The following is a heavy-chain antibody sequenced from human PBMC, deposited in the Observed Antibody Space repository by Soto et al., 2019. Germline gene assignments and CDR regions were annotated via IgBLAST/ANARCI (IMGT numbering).Heavy chain of an antibody. CDR1: GYTFTSYY. Sequence: GASVKVSCKASGYTFTSYYMHWVRQAPGQGLEWMGIINPSGGSTSYAQKFQGRVTMTRDTSTSTVYMELSSLRSEDTAVYYCARDLSTGTSYYYYGMDVWGQGTTVTVSS. CDR3: ARDLSTGTSYYYYGMDV. D-gene: IGHD1-1*01. J-gene: IGHJ6*02. V-gene: IGHV1-46*01. CDR2: INPSGGST.